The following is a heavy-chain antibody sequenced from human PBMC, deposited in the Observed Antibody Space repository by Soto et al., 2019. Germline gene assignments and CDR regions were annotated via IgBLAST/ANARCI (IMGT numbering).Heavy chain of an antibody. D-gene: IGHD6-6*01. J-gene: IGHJ6*02. V-gene: IGHV3-30*18. Sequence: QVQLVESGGGAVQPGRSLRLSCAASGFTFRTYVMHWVRQAPGKGLEWLAVISNNGINKYYADSVKGRFTISRDNSRDTLFLQMNSLRGEDTAIYYCAKVIRADSTSSNFYYYSGLDVWGQGTTVTVS. CDR1: GFTFRTYV. CDR3: AKVIRADSTSSNFYYYSGLDV. CDR2: ISNNGINK.